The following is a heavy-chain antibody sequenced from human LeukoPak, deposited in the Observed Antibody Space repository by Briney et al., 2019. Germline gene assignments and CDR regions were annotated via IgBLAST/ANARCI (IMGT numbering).Heavy chain of an antibody. J-gene: IGHJ5*02. CDR2: ISSSSSYI. CDR1: GFTFSSYS. CDR3: ARDPYCSSTSCYSWFDP. D-gene: IGHD2-2*02. Sequence: GGSLRLSCAASGFTFSSYSMNWVRQAPGKGLEWVSSISSSSSYIYYADSVKGRFTISRDNAKNSLYLQMNSLRAEDTAVYYCARDPYCSSTSCYSWFDPWGQGTLVTVSS. V-gene: IGHV3-21*01.